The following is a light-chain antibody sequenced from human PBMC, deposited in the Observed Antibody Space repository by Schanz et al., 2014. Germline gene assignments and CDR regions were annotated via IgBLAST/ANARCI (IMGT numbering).Light chain of an antibody. J-gene: IGLJ1*01. CDR1: SSDVGAYNF. CDR3: AAWDNSLNGYV. CDR2: AVS. V-gene: IGLV2-8*01. Sequence: QSALTQPPSASGSPGQSVTISCTGTSSDVGAYNFVSWYQQHPGKAPKLMIYAVSMRPSGVPDRFSGSKSGNTASLTVSGLQAEDEADYYCAAWDNSLNGYVFGTGTKLTVL.